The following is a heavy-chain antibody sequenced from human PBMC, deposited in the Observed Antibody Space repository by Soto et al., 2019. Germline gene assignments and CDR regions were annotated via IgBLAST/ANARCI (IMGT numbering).Heavy chain of an antibody. CDR1: GYTLTELS. J-gene: IGHJ4*02. CDR2: FDPEDGET. V-gene: IGHV1-24*01. CDR3: ATDQAGSSSSWWKYYFDY. Sequence: QVQLVQSGAEVKKPGASVKVSCKVSGYTLTELSMHWVRQAPGKGLEWMGGFDPEDGETIYAQKFQGRVTMTEDTSTDTAYIDLRSLRSEDTAVYYWATDQAGSSSSWWKYYFDYWGQGTLVTVSS. D-gene: IGHD6-13*01.